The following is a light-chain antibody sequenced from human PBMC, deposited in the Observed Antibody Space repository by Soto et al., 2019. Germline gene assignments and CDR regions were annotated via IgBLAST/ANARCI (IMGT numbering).Light chain of an antibody. J-gene: IGKJ4*01. CDR1: QTLYNN. CDR3: QQYSDWPLT. Sequence: EIVMTQSPATLSVSPGERATLSCRASQTLYNNLAWYQQKLGQAPRLLIYSASARATDIPARFSGSGSGTEFTLTISGLQSEDFAIYYCQQYSDWPLTFGGGTKVEIK. V-gene: IGKV3-15*01. CDR2: SAS.